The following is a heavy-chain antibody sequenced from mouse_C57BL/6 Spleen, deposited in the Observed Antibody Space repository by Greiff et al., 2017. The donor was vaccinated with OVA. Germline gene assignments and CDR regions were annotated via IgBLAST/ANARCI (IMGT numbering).Heavy chain of an antibody. Sequence: VQLQQPGAELVKPGASVKLSCKASGYTFTSYWMHWVKQRPGQGLEWIGMIHPNSGSTNYNEKFKSKATLTVDKSSSTAYMQLSSLTSEDSAVYYCVKIHYYGSSYDAMDYWGQGTSVTVSS. CDR2: IHPNSGST. CDR3: VKIHYYGSSYDAMDY. J-gene: IGHJ4*01. D-gene: IGHD1-1*01. CDR1: GYTFTSYW. V-gene: IGHV1-64*01.